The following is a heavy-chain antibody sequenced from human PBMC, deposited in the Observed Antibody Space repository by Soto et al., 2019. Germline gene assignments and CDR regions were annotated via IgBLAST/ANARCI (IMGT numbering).Heavy chain of an antibody. CDR3: ARDRAGIAAPTRYYYYYYGMDV. CDR1: GFTFSSYG. CDR2: IWYDGSNK. J-gene: IGHJ6*02. Sequence: LRLSCAASGFTFSSYGMHWVRQAPGKGLEWVAVIWYDGSNKYYADSVKGRFTISRDNSKNTLYLQMNSLRAEDTAVYYCARDRAGIAAPTRYYYYYYGMDVWGQGTTVTVYS. D-gene: IGHD6-13*01. V-gene: IGHV3-33*01.